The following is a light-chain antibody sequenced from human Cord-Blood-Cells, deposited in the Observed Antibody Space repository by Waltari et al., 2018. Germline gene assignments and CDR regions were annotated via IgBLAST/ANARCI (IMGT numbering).Light chain of an antibody. V-gene: IGLV2-14*01. CDR1: RSDVGGYNY. CDR2: DVS. J-gene: IGLJ2*01. CDR3: SSYTSSSNVV. Sequence: QSALTQPASVSGSPGQSLTISCTGTRSDVGGYNYVSWYQQHPGKAPKLMIYDVSNRPSGVSNRFSGSKSGNTASLTISGLQAEDEADYYCSSYTSSSNVVFGGGTKLTVL.